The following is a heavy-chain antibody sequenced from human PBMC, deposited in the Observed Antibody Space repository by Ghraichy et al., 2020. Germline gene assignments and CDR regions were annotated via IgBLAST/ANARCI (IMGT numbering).Heavy chain of an antibody. CDR2: IKKDGSAK. CDR3: ARDLGSGWYFDY. V-gene: IGHV3-7*01. CDR1: GFTFSGYW. Sequence: GGSLRLSCAASGFTFSGYWMSWVRQAPGKGLEWVANIKKDGSAKYYVDSVKGRFTISRDNAKNSLYLQMNSLRAEDMAVYYCARDLGSGWYFDYWGQGTLVTVSS. J-gene: IGHJ4*02. D-gene: IGHD6-19*01.